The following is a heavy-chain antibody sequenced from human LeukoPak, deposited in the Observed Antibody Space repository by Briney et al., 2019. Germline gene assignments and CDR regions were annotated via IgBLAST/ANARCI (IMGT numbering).Heavy chain of an antibody. D-gene: IGHD1-26*01. CDR3: ARGWETPSRLGFDP. CDR2: IYYSGST. CDR1: GGSISSYY. Sequence: SETLSLTCTVSGGSISSYYWSWIRQPPGKGLEWIGYIYYSGSTNYNPSLKSRVAISVDTSKNQFSLKLSSVTAADTAVYYCARGWETPSRLGFDPWGQGTLVTVSS. J-gene: IGHJ5*02. V-gene: IGHV4-59*01.